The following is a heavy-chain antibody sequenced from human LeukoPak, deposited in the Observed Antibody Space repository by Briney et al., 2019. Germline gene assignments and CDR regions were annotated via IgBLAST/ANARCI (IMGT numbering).Heavy chain of an antibody. CDR1: GGSFSGYY. J-gene: IGHJ6*03. D-gene: IGHD6-13*01. V-gene: IGHV4-34*01. Sequence: SETLSLTCAVYGGSFSGYYWSWIRQPPGKGLEWIGEINHRGSTYYNPSLKSRVTISVDTSKNQFSLKLSSVTAADTAVYYCARLVAAAATMLYYYYYYMDVWGKGTTVTVSS. CDR3: ARLVAAAATMLYYYYYYMDV. CDR2: INHRGST.